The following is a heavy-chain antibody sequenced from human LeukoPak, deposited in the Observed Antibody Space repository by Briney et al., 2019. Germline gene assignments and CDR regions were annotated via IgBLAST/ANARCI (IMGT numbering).Heavy chain of an antibody. V-gene: IGHV3-30*18. J-gene: IGHJ3*02. Sequence: AGGSLRLSCAASGFTFSSYGMHWVRQAPGKGLEWVADISYDGSNKYYADSVKGRFTTSRDNSKITLYLQMSSLRAEDTAVYYCAKDGLDCSSTSCRDKDAFDIWGQGTMVTVSS. D-gene: IGHD2-2*01. CDR3: AKDGLDCSSTSCRDKDAFDI. CDR1: GFTFSSYG. CDR2: ISYDGSNK.